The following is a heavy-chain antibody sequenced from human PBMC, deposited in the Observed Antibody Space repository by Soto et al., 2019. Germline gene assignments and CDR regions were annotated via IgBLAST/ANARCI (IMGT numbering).Heavy chain of an antibody. V-gene: IGHV4-4*02. Sequence: QVQLQESGPGLVKPSETLSLTCTVSSGSIAGENWWSWVRQPPGMGLEWIGEIFHTGGTNYNPSLKGRVTMEVDKSKNQFSLKLISATAADTAVYYCARVFSSGSGWMYYFDFWGQGTLVSVSS. J-gene: IGHJ4*02. D-gene: IGHD6-25*01. CDR3: ARVFSSGSGWMYYFDF. CDR2: IFHTGGT. CDR1: SGSIAGENW.